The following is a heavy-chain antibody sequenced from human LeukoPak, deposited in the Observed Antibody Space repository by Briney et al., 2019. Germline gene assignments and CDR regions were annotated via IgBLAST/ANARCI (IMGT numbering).Heavy chain of an antibody. J-gene: IGHJ4*02. CDR1: GYTFTSYD. Sequence: ASVKVSCKASGYTFTSYDINWVRQATGQGLEWMGWMNPNSGNTGYAQKFQGRVTMTRTTSISTAYMELSSLRSEDTAVYYCARAYYYDSSGYYYYDYWGQGTLVTVSS. CDR3: ARAYYYDSSGYYYYDY. D-gene: IGHD3-22*01. CDR2: MNPNSGNT. V-gene: IGHV1-8*01.